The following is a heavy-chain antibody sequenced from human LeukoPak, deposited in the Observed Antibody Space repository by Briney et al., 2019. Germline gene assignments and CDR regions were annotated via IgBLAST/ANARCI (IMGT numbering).Heavy chain of an antibody. J-gene: IGHJ4*02. D-gene: IGHD3-10*01. CDR2: ITSGGSV. Sequence: GGSLRLSCAASGFTFSSYAMNWVRQAPGKGLEWVSSITSGGSVFYVDSVKGRFTISRDNAQNSLHLQMNSLRAEDTAVYYCAKGTYYYGSGGTFDYWGQGTLVTVSS. CDR1: GFTFSSYA. CDR3: AKGTYYYGSGGTFDY. V-gene: IGHV3-21*04.